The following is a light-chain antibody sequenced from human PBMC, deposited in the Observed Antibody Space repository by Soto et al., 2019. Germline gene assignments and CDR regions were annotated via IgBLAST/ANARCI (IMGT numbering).Light chain of an antibody. CDR1: QSISS. Sequence: DIQMTQSPSSLSASVGDRVTMTCRASQSISSLAWYQHKPGRAPKLLIFGASSLQSGVPSRFSGSGSGTDFTLTISSLQPEDFATYYCQQANSFPITFGQGTRLEIK. CDR2: GAS. J-gene: IGKJ5*01. V-gene: IGKV1-12*01. CDR3: QQANSFPIT.